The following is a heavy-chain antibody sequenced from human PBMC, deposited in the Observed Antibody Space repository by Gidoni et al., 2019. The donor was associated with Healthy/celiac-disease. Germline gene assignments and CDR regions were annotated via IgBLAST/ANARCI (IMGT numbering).Heavy chain of an antibody. Sequence: QVQLVQSGAEVKKPGPSVNVSCKAPGGTFRSYAISWVRPATGQGLEWMGGIIPIFGTANYEKKFQGRVTMTADESTSTAYMELSSLRSEDTAVYYCARDSGIASGSHFDYWGQGTLVTVSS. V-gene: IGHV1-69*01. J-gene: IGHJ4*02. D-gene: IGHD6-13*01. CDR1: GGTFRSYA. CDR3: ARDSGIASGSHFDY. CDR2: IIPIFGTA.